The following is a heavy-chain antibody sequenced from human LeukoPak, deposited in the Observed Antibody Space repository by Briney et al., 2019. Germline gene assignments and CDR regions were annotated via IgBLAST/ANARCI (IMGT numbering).Heavy chain of an antibody. CDR2: IYHSGST. V-gene: IGHV4-38-2*01. J-gene: IGHJ4*02. CDR1: GYSISSGYY. D-gene: IGHD5-18*01. Sequence: MSSETLSLTCAVSGYSISSGYYWGWTRQPPGKGLEWIGSIYHSGSTYYNPSLKSRVTISVDKSKNQFSLKLSSVTAADTAVYYCARVVDGSYGHFDYWGQGTLVTVSS. CDR3: ARVVDGSYGHFDY.